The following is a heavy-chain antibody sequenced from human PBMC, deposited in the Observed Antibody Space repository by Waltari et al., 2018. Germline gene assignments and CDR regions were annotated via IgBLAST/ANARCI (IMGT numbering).Heavy chain of an antibody. D-gene: IGHD6-13*01. CDR1: GGSLSRGGYY. J-gene: IGHJ4*02. V-gene: IGHV4-31*03. Sequence: QVQLQESGPGLVKPSQTLALTCTFSGGSLSRGGYYWSWHRQHPGKGLDLIGYIYYSGSTYYNPSLKSRVTISVDTSKNQFSLKLSSVTAADTAMYYCARDGAAAAGTWDYWGQGTLVTVSS. CDR3: ARDGAAAAGTWDY. CDR2: IYYSGST.